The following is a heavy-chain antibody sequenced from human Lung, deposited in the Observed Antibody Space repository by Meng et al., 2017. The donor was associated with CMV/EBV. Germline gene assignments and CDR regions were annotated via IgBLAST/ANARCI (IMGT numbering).Heavy chain of an antibody. V-gene: IGHV3-21*06. CDR3: ARDYGSRGMDV. Sequence: GESLKISCAASGFTFSSYTLNWVRQPPGEGLEWVSSISSSGSYIYYAASVKGRFTISRVNAENSLYLQMSGLRAEDTAVYFCARDYGSRGMDVWGQGNTV. CDR1: GFTFSSYT. J-gene: IGHJ6*02. D-gene: IGHD3-10*01. CDR2: ISSSGSYI.